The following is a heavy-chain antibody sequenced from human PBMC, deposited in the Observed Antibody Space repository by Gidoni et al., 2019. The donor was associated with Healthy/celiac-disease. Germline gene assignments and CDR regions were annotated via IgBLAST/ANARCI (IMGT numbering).Heavy chain of an antibody. J-gene: IGHJ6*04. CDR1: GFPFSSYA. CDR2: ISSNGGST. V-gene: IGHV3-64D*06. D-gene: IGHD5-18*01. CDR3: VKGRPSSAGDFIQLWFPMDV. Sequence: EVQLVESGGGLVQPGGSLRLSCSASGFPFSSYAMHWVRQAPGKGLEYVSAISSNGGSTYYADSVKGRFTISRDNSKNTLYLQMSSLRAEDTAVYYCVKGRPSSAGDFIQLWFPMDVWGKGTTVTVSS.